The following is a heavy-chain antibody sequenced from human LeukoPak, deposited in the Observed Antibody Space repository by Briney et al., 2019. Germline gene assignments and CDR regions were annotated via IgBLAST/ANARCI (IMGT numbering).Heavy chain of an antibody. CDR2: IKQDGSEK. D-gene: IGHD3-10*01. V-gene: IGHV3-7*04. Sequence: AGGSLRLSCAASGFTFSNAWMSWVRQAPGKGLEWVANIKQDGSEKYYVDSVKGRFTISRDNAKNSLYLQMNSLRAEDTAVYYCARVRFGDFWGQGTLVTVSS. J-gene: IGHJ4*02. CDR3: ARVRFGDF. CDR1: GFTFSNAW.